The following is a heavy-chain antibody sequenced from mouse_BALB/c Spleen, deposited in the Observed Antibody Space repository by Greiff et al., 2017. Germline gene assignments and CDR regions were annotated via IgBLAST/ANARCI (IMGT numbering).Heavy chain of an antibody. V-gene: IGHV5-12-1*01. CDR1: GFAFSSYD. CDR3: GRRRSTMITRYAMDY. J-gene: IGHJ4*01. CDR2: ISSGGGNT. D-gene: IGHD2-4*01. Sequence: EVKLMESGGGLVKPGGSLKLSCAASGFAFSSYDMSWVRQTPEKRQEWVAYISSGGGNTYYPDTVKGRFTISRDNAKNTLYLQMSTLKSEDTAMYYCGRRRSTMITRYAMDYWGQGTSVTVSS.